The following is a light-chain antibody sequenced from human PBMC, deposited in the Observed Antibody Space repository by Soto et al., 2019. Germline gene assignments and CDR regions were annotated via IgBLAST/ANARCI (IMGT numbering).Light chain of an antibody. CDR1: SSNIGSNY. V-gene: IGLV1-47*01. J-gene: IGLJ3*02. CDR2: YNS. Sequence: QSVLTQPPSASGTPGQRVTISCSGSSSNIGSNYVYWYQQLPGTAPKLLIYYNSQRPSGVPDRFSGSKSDTSAFLAISVLRSEDEADYYCSAWDDSLRAVMFGGGTKLTVL. CDR3: SAWDDSLRAVM.